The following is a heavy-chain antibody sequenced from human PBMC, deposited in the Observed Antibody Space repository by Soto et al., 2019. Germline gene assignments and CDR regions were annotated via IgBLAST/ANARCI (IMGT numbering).Heavy chain of an antibody. CDR1: GGSICSGGYY. D-gene: IGHD2-15*01. Sequence: SKTLFITCTVSGGSICSGGYYCSWICQHPGKGLEWIGYIYDSGSTYYNPALKSRVTISVDTSKNQFSLKLSSVTAADTAVYYGARWVGAASFDYWGQGTLVTVSS. CDR2: IYDSGST. CDR3: ARWVGAASFDY. V-gene: IGHV4-31*03. J-gene: IGHJ4*02.